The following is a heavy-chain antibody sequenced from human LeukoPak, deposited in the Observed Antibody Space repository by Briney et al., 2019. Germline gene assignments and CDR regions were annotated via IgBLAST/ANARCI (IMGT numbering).Heavy chain of an antibody. CDR2: INPSGGST. CDR1: GYTSTSYY. J-gene: IGHJ3*02. Sequence: GASVKVSCKASGYTSTSYYMHWVRQAPGQGLEWMGIINPSGGSTSYAQKFQGRVTMTRDTSTSTVYMELSSLRSEDTAVYYCARSCSGGSCLGAFDIWGQGTMVTVSS. D-gene: IGHD2-15*01. V-gene: IGHV1-46*01. CDR3: ARSCSGGSCLGAFDI.